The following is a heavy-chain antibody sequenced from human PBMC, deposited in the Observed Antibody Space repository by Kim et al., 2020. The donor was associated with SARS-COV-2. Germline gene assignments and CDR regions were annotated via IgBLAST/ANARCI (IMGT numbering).Heavy chain of an antibody. V-gene: IGHV3-33*01. D-gene: IGHD6-13*01. J-gene: IGHJ4*02. CDR3: ARDSGIAAAGFFDY. Sequence: YADSVKGRFTISRDNSKNTLYLQMNSLRVEDTAVYYCARDSGIAAAGFFDYWGQGTLVTVSS.